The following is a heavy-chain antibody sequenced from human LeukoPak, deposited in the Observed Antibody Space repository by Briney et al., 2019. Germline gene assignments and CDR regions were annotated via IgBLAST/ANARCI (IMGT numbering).Heavy chain of an antibody. D-gene: IGHD3-22*01. CDR1: GFTFISYN. CDR2: ISSSSSYI. Sequence: PGGSLRLSCAPSGFTFISYNRNWVGHAPGTGLESVSSISSSSSYIYYADSVKGRFTISRDNAKNSLYLQMNSLRAEDTAVYYCARVHYYDSSGYYAWGQGTLVTVSS. V-gene: IGHV3-21*01. CDR3: ARVHYYDSSGYYA. J-gene: IGHJ5*02.